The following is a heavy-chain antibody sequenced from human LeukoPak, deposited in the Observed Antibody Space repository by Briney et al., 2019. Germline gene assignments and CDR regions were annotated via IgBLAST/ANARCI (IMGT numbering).Heavy chain of an antibody. CDR3: ARGYSSSWYVS. Sequence: GRSLRLSCAASGFTFSSYAMHWVRQAPGEGLEWVAVISYDGSNKYYADSVKGRFTISRDNSKSTLYLQMNSLRAEDTAVYYCARGYSSSWYVSWGQGTLVTVSS. J-gene: IGHJ5*02. CDR2: ISYDGSNK. D-gene: IGHD6-13*01. CDR1: GFTFSSYA. V-gene: IGHV3-30*01.